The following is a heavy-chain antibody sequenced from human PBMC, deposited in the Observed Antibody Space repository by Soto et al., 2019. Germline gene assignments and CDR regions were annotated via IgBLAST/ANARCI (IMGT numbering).Heavy chain of an antibody. J-gene: IGHJ6*02. CDR1: GFTFSSYA. D-gene: IGHD3-9*01. CDR3: AKGAKYFDWLLSFYYYGMDV. Sequence: GVSLRHSWAASGFTFSSYAMSWVRQTPGKGLEWVSAISGSGGSTYYADSVKGRFTISRDNSKNTLYLQMNSLRAEDTAVYYCAKGAKYFDWLLSFYYYGMDVWGQGTTVTVSS. V-gene: IGHV3-23*01. CDR2: ISGSGGST.